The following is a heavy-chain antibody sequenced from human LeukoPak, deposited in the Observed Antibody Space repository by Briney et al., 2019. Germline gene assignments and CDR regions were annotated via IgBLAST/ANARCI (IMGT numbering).Heavy chain of an antibody. CDR2: MNPNRGDT. V-gene: IGHV1-8*01. CDR1: GYTFTSYD. J-gene: IGHJ3*02. CDR3: ARDRMTHAFDI. Sequence: ASVKVSCKASGYTFTSYDIHWVRQATGQGLEWMGRMNPNRGDTDYAQKFQGRVTITADESTSTAYMELSSLRSEDTAVYYCARDRMTHAFDIWGQGTMVTVSS.